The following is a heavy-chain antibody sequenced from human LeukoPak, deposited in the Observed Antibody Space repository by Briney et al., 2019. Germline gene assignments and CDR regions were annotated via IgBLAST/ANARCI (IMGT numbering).Heavy chain of an antibody. V-gene: IGHV4-59*08. CDR1: GGSISSYY. J-gene: IGHJ4*02. Sequence: SETLSLTCTVSGGSISSYYWSWIRQPPGKGLEWIGYIYYSGSTNYNSSLKSRVTISVDTSKNQFSLKLSSVTAADTAVYYCARHKASGWAPDFDYWGQGTLVTVSS. CDR2: IYYSGST. D-gene: IGHD6-19*01. CDR3: ARHKASGWAPDFDY.